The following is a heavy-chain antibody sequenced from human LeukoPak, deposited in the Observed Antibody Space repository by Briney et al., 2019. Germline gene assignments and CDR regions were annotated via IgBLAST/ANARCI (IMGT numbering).Heavy chain of an antibody. V-gene: IGHV1-46*01. Sequence: ASVKVSCKASGYTFTSYYMHWVRQAPGQGLEWMGIINPSGGSTSYAQKFQGRVTMTRDTSTSTVYMELSSLRAEDTAVYYCARAGSYDFWSGYYNGYYYYMDVWGKGTTVTVSS. CDR2: INPSGGST. CDR3: ARAGSYDFWSGYYNGYYYYMDV. J-gene: IGHJ6*03. CDR1: GYTFTSYY. D-gene: IGHD3-3*01.